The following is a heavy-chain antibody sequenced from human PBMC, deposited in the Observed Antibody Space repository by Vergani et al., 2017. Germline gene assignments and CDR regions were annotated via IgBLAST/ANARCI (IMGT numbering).Heavy chain of an antibody. Sequence: EVQLVESGGGLVQPGGSLRLSCAASGFTFSSYEMNWVRQAPGKGLEWVSYISSSGSTIYYADSVKGRFTISRDNAKNSLYLQMNSLRAEDTAVYYCAKGSNYDFWSGKGVGYYYYMDVWGKGTTVTVSS. CDR2: ISSSGSTI. J-gene: IGHJ6*03. V-gene: IGHV3-48*03. CDR3: AKGSNYDFWSGKGVGYYYYMDV. D-gene: IGHD3-3*01. CDR1: GFTFSSYE.